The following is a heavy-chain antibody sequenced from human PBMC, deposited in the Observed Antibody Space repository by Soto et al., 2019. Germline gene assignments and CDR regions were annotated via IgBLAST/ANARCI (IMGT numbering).Heavy chain of an antibody. V-gene: IGHV4-34*01. J-gene: IGHJ4*02. CDR1: GGSFSGYY. D-gene: IGHD3-10*01. Sequence: PSETLSLTCAVYGGSFSGYYWSWIRQPPGKGLEWIGEINHSGSTNYNPSLKSRVTIPVDTSKNQFSLKLSSVTAADTAVYYCARGRRTVRNYYGSGSYNSFDYWGQGTLVTVSS. CDR3: ARGRRTVRNYYGSGSYNSFDY. CDR2: INHSGST.